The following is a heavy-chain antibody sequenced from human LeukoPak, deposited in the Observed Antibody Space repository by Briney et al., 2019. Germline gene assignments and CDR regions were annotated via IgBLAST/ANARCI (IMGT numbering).Heavy chain of an antibody. V-gene: IGHV4-4*07. D-gene: IGHD6-6*01. CDR1: GDSFGSYH. Sequence: SETLSLTCTISGDSFGSYHWNWIRQSAGKGLEWIGRIYASGPTHYDPSFNSRVTVSVDTSKNQFSLKLTYVTAADTALYYCARGDSGGATRFDYWGQGILVTVSS. J-gene: IGHJ4*02. CDR3: ARGDSGGATRFDY. CDR2: IYASGPT.